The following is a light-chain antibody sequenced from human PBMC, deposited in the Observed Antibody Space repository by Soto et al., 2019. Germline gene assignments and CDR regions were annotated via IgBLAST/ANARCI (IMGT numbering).Light chain of an antibody. CDR2: RSN. V-gene: IGLV1-44*01. Sequence: QSVLTQPPSVSGAPGQWVTISCSGSSSNIGGNTVNWYQHLPGTAPKVLIYRSNERPSGVPDRFSGSKSGTSASLAISGLQAEDGADYYCGTWYDSLNGFVFGTGTNVTVL. CDR1: SSNIGGNT. CDR3: GTWYDSLNGFV. J-gene: IGLJ1*01.